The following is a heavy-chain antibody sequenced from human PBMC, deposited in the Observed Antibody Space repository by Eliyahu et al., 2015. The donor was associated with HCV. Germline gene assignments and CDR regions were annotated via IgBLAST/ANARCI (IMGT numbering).Heavy chain of an antibody. CDR1: GFTFSSYW. CDR3: AREGGSYYVGYFDY. Sequence: EVQLVESGGGLVQPGGSLRLSCAASGFTFSSYWMSWVRQAPGKGLEWVANIKQDGSEKYYVDSVKGRFTISRDNAKNSLYLQMNSLRAEDTAVYYCAREGGSYYVGYFDYWGQGTLVTVSS. CDR2: IKQDGSEK. V-gene: IGHV3-7*04. D-gene: IGHD1-26*01. J-gene: IGHJ4*02.